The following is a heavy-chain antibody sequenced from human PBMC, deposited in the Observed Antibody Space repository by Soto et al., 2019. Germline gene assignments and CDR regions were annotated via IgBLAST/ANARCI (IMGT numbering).Heavy chain of an antibody. J-gene: IGHJ4*02. CDR3: TTAYDFWAYFDY. CDR2: IKSKTDGGTT. V-gene: IGHV3-15*07. CDR1: GFTFSNAW. Sequence: GGSLRLSCAASGFTFSNAWMSWVRQAPGKGLEWVGRIKSKTDGGTTDYGAPVKGRFIISRDDSENTLYLQMNSLRTEDTAVYYCTTAYDFWAYFDYWGQGTLVTVSS. D-gene: IGHD3-3*01.